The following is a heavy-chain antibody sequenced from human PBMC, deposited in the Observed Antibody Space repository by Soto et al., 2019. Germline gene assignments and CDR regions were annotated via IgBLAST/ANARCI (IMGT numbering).Heavy chain of an antibody. CDR3: ARRTLGSAIGIGDY. J-gene: IGHJ4*02. Sequence: QIQLVQSGAEVRVPRASVKVSCRASGYIFNNYGVTWVRQAPGQGLEWMGFIAADNGDTKFAEKLQGRVSMTTDTSTNTAYMELGSLRSDDPALYYCARRTLGSAIGIGDYWGQGTLVTVSS. CDR1: GYIFNNYG. CDR2: IAADNGDT. D-gene: IGHD7-27*01. V-gene: IGHV1-18*01.